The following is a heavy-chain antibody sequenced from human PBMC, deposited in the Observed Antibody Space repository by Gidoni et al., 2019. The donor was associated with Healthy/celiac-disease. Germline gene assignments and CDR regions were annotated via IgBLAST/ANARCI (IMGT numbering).Heavy chain of an antibody. D-gene: IGHD3-16*01. CDR2: IIPILGTA. CDR1: GGTFSSYA. CDR3: AGGSDGAFDD. Sequence: QVQLVQSGAEVKKPGSSVKVSCKASGGTFSSYAISWVRLAPGQGIEWMGRIIPILGTANYAQKFQGRVTITADKSTSTAYMELSSLGSEDTAVYYCAGGSDGAFDDWGQGTLVTVSS. J-gene: IGHJ4*02. V-gene: IGHV1-69*04.